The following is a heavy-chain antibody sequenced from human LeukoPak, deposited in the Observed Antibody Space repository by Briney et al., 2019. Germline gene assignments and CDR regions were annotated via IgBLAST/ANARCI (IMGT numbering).Heavy chain of an antibody. Sequence: LSLTCTVSGGSISSYYWSWVRQPPGKGLEWVSGISWNSGSIGYADSVKGRFTISRDNAKNSLYLQMNSLRAEDTALYYCAKDRLIAVAGHYYYYGMDVWGQGTTVTVSS. CDR1: GGSISSYY. V-gene: IGHV3-9*01. CDR2: ISWNSGSI. D-gene: IGHD6-19*01. J-gene: IGHJ6*02. CDR3: AKDRLIAVAGHYYYYGMDV.